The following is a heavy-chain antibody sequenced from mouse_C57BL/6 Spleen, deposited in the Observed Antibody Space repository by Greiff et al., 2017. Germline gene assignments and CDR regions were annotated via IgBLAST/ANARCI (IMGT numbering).Heavy chain of an antibody. CDR3: TRSYYGVMDY. D-gene: IGHD1-1*01. Sequence: QVQLQQSGAELVRPGASVTLSCKASGYTFTDYEMHWVKQTPVHGLEWIGAIDPETGGTAYNQKFKGKAILTADKSSSTAYMELRSLTSEDSAVYYCTRSYYGVMDYWGQGTSVTVSS. V-gene: IGHV1-15*01. CDR2: IDPETGGT. CDR1: GYTFTDYE. J-gene: IGHJ4*01.